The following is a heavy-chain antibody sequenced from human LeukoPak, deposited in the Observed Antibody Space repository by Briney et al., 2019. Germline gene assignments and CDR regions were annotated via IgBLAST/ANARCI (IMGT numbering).Heavy chain of an antibody. V-gene: IGHV3-23*01. CDR1: GLNLSSFA. J-gene: IGHJ4*02. CDR2: ISGSGGST. D-gene: IGHD6-19*01. Sequence: GESLTLPCALSGLNLSSFAMSWVRPPPGGGLEWVSSISGSGGSTCCADSVKGRSTISRENSKNTVYLQMNSLRAEDTAVYYCAKVGRGAVAGSFDYWGQGTLVTVSS. CDR3: AKVGRGAVAGSFDY.